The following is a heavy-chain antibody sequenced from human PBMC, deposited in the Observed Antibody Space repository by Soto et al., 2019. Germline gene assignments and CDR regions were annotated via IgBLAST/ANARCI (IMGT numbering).Heavy chain of an antibody. CDR3: ARAAPRYCSGGSCYAGRDY. D-gene: IGHD2-15*01. V-gene: IGHV4-34*01. CDR2: INHSGST. J-gene: IGHJ4*02. CDR1: GGSFSGYY. Sequence: QVQLQQWGAGLLKPSETLSLTCAVYGGSFSGYYWSWIRQPPGKGLEWIGEINHSGSTNYNPSLKSRGTLSVDTSKIQFSLKLSSVSAADTAVYYCARAAPRYCSGGSCYAGRDYCGQGTLVTVSS.